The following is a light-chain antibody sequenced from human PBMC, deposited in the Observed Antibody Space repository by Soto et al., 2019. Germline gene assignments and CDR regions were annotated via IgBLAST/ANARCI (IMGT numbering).Light chain of an antibody. CDR2: DDS. J-gene: IGLJ1*01. CDR1: NIGSKS. CDR3: QVWDSNGGHYV. Sequence: SYVLTQPPSVSVAPGQTATITCGGTNIGSKSVHWYQQRPGQAPVLAVHDDSDRPSGIPERFSGSNSGNSATLTISRVDAGDEADYYCQVWDSNGGHYVFGSGTKLTVL. V-gene: IGLV3-21*02.